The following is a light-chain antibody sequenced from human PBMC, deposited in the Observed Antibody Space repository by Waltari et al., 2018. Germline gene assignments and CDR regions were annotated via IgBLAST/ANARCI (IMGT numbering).Light chain of an antibody. J-gene: IGKJ1*01. CDR2: QAS. CDR1: QGISSW. CDR3: QQYDHYPWT. V-gene: IGKV1-5*03. Sequence: DIQMTQSPSTLSASVGDRVTITSRTSQGISSWLAWYQQTPVKAPKLLICQASTLESGVPSGFSGIGSGTEFTHTISSLQPDDSATYYCQQYDHYPWTFGQGTKVELE.